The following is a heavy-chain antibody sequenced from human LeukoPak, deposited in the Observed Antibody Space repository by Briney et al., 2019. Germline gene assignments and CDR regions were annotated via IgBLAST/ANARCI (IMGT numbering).Heavy chain of an antibody. CDR2: ISGSGGST. J-gene: IGHJ5*02. V-gene: IGHV3-23*01. Sequence: PGGSLRLSCAASGFTFSSYAMSWVRQAPGKGLEWVSAISGSGGSTYYADSVKGRFTISRDNSKNTLYLQMNSLRAEDTAVYYCARDSRSGSYNWFDPWGQGTLVTVSS. CDR1: GFTFSSYA. CDR3: ARDSRSGSYNWFDP. D-gene: IGHD3-10*01.